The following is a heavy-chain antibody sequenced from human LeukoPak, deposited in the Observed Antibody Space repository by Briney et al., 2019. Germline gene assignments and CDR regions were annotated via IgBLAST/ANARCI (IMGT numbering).Heavy chain of an antibody. Sequence: GRSLRLSCTASGFSFGDYPMSWFRQAPGQGPEFVGYIRGILYGETTEYAASVKGRFSISKDDSRTIAYLQMNSLRTDDTAFYYCSRAIRQSGDAFDIWGQGTLVTVSS. CDR3: SRAIRQSGDAFDI. J-gene: IGHJ3*02. CDR1: GFSFGDYP. V-gene: IGHV3-49*03. D-gene: IGHD3-10*01. CDR2: IRGILYGETT.